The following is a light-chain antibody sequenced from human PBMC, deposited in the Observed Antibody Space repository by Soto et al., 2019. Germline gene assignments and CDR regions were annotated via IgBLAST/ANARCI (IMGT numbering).Light chain of an antibody. J-gene: IGLJ3*02. CDR2: EAS. CDR1: SSDVGGYNL. V-gene: IGLV2-23*01. CDR3: CSYVTGSTWV. Sequence: QSALTQPASVSGSPGQSITISCTGRSSDVGGYNLVSWYQHHPGTAPKLLIYEASKRPSGVSSRFSGSKSGNTASLTISGLQAEYEDDYYCCSYVTGSTWVFGGGTQLTVL.